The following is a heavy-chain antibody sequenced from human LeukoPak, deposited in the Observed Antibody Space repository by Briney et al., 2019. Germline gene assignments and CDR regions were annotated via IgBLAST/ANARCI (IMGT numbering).Heavy chain of an antibody. Sequence: GGSLRLSCAASGFTFGSYAMSWVRQAPGKGLEWVSAISGSGSSTYYADSVKGRFTISRDNSKNTLYLQMNSLRAEDTAVYYCAREGSIVVVPAAIMKVSRSHNWFDPWGQGTLVTVSS. V-gene: IGHV3-23*01. CDR3: AREGSIVVVPAAIMKVSRSHNWFDP. J-gene: IGHJ5*02. D-gene: IGHD2-2*01. CDR1: GFTFGSYA. CDR2: ISGSGSST.